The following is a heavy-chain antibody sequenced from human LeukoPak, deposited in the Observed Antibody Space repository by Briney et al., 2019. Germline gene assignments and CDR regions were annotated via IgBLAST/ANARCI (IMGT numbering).Heavy chain of an antibody. V-gene: IGHV4-39*07. Sequence: PSETLSLTCTVSGGSISSSSYYWGWIRQPPGKGLEWIGSIYYSGSTSYNPSLKSRVTISVDTSKNQFSLKLSSVTAADTAVYYCARDFVDTAMGGNWFDPWGQGTLVTVSS. D-gene: IGHD5-18*01. J-gene: IGHJ5*02. CDR2: IYYSGST. CDR3: ARDFVDTAMGGNWFDP. CDR1: GGSISSSSYY.